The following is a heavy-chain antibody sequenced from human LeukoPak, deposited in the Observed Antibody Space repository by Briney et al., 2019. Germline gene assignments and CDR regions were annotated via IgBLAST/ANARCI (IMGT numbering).Heavy chain of an antibody. J-gene: IGHJ4*02. V-gene: IGHV3-48*04. CDR1: GFTFSSYS. CDR3: ASPKKGYSSSWYDY. Sequence: GGSLRLSCAASGFTFSSYSMNWVRQAPGKGLEWVSYINSSSSSIYYADSVKGRFTISRDNAKNSLYLQMNSLRAEDTAVYYCASPKKGYSSSWYDYWGQGTLVTVSS. D-gene: IGHD6-13*01. CDR2: INSSSSSI.